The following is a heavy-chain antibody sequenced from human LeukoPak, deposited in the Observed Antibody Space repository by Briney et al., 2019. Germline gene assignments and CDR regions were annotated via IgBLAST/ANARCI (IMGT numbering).Heavy chain of an antibody. CDR1: GGSISSYY. D-gene: IGHD6-6*01. V-gene: IGHV4-59*01. Sequence: PSETLSLTCTVSGGSISSYYWSWIRQPPGKGLEWIGYIYYSGSTNYNPSLKSRVTISVDTSKNQFSLKLSSVTAADTAVYYCAREGYSSSSGNAFDIWGQGTMVTVSS. J-gene: IGHJ3*02. CDR3: AREGYSSSSGNAFDI. CDR2: IYYSGST.